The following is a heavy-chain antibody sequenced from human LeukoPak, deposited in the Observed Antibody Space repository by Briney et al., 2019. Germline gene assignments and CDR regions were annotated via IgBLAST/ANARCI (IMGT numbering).Heavy chain of an antibody. Sequence: GGTLRLSCAASGFTFRNYGMSWVRQAPGKGLVWVSRINSDGSSTSYADSVKGRFTISRDNAKNTLYLQMNSLRAEDTAVYYCARETGLSDILTGYYPYYFDYWGQGTLVTVSS. CDR1: GFTFRNYG. J-gene: IGHJ4*02. CDR3: ARETGLSDILTGYYPYYFDY. CDR2: INSDGSST. V-gene: IGHV3-74*01. D-gene: IGHD3-9*01.